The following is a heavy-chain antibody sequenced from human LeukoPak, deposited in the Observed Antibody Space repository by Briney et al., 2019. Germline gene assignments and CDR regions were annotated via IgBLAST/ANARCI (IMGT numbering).Heavy chain of an antibody. CDR2: INWNGGSI. CDR1: GGSFSGYY. D-gene: IGHD2-21*01. Sequence: ETLSLTCAVYGGSFSGYYWSWVRQPPGKGLEWVSGINWNGGSIGYADSVKGRFTISRDNAKNSLYLQMNSLTAEDTAVHYCVRSYHPGGWFDPWGQGTLVTVSS. CDR3: VRSYHPGGWFDP. V-gene: IGHV3-20*04. J-gene: IGHJ5*02.